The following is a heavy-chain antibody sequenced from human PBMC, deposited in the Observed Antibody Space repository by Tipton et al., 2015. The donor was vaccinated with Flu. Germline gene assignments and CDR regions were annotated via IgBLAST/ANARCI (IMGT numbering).Heavy chain of an antibody. CDR3: ARRDYSNYVSEPKNWFDS. D-gene: IGHD4-11*01. CDR1: GDSISSDYY. Sequence: TLSLTCTISGDSISSDYYWGWNRQPPGKGLEWIGNIFRTGSPYRNSSLKSRSTISRDKSKNQFSLTVFAVTAADTAVYLCARRDYSNYVSEPKNWFDSWGQGALVTVSS. CDR2: IFRTGSP. V-gene: IGHV4-38-2*02. J-gene: IGHJ5*01.